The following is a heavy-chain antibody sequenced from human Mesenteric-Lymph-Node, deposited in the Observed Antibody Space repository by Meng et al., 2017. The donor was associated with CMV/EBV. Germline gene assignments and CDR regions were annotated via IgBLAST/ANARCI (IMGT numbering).Heavy chain of an antibody. D-gene: IGHD3-22*01. V-gene: IGHV4-31*03. CDR1: GGSISSYY. J-gene: IGHJ6*02. CDR3: ARDLRSYDSSGYYYAAYYYYGMDV. CDR2: IYYSGST. Sequence: LRLSCTVSGGSISSYYWSWIRQHPGKGLEWIGYIYYSGSTYYNPSLKSRVTISVDTSKNQFSLKLSSVTAADTAVYYCARDLRSYDSSGYYYAAYYYYGMDVWGQGTTVTVSS.